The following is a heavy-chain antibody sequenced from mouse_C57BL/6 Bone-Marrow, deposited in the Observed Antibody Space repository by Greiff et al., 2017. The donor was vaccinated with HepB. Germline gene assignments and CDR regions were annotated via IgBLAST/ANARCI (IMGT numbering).Heavy chain of an antibody. CDR2: ISNLAYSI. CDR1: GFTFSDYG. CDR3: ARRKDGYYLWYFDV. D-gene: IGHD2-3*01. Sequence: EVKLMESGGGLVQPGGSLKLSCAASGFTFSDYGMAWVRQAPRKGPEWVAFISNLAYSIYYADTVTGRFNISRENAKNTLYLEMSSLRSEDTAMYYCARRKDGYYLWYFDVWGTGTTVTVSS. V-gene: IGHV5-15*04. J-gene: IGHJ1*03.